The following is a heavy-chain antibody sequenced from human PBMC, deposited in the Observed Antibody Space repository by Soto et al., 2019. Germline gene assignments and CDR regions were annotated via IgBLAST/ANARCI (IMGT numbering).Heavy chain of an antibody. J-gene: IGHJ4*02. CDR2: FDPEDGET. Sequence: ASVKVSCKVSGYTLTELSMHWVRQAPGKGLEWMGGFDPEDGETIYAQKFQGRVTMTRDTSTSTVYMELSSLRSEDTAVYYCARDPRYSGYDLDYWGQGTLVTVSS. D-gene: IGHD5-12*01. CDR1: GYTLTELS. CDR3: ARDPRYSGYDLDY. V-gene: IGHV1-24*01.